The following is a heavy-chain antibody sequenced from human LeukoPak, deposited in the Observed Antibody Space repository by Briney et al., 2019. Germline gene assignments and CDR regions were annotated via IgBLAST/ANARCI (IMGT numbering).Heavy chain of an antibody. J-gene: IGHJ4*02. CDR1: GFTFSDAW. CDR3: VTERRGSYSSGLDY. Sequence: GGSLRLSCAASGFTFSDAWMSWVRQAPGKGLEWVGRIKTKTSGGTTDYAAPVEGRFTISRDDSKDTLFLQMNSLKTEDTAIYFCVTERRGSYSSGLDYWGQGTLVTVSS. D-gene: IGHD1-26*01. CDR2: IKTKTSGGTT. V-gene: IGHV3-15*01.